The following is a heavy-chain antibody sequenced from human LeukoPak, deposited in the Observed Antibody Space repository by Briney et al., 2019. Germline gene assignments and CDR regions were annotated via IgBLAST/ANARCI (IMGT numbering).Heavy chain of an antibody. D-gene: IGHD6-13*01. CDR2: ISSSSSYI. CDR1: GFTFSSYS. V-gene: IGHV3-21*01. Sequence: GGSLRLSCAASGFTFSSYSMNWARQAPGKGLEWVSSISSSSSYIYYADSVKGRFTISRDNAKNSLYLQMNSLRAEDTAVYYCARDGGCCSAAGTENWFDPWGQGTLVTVSS. CDR3: ARDGGCCSAAGTENWFDP. J-gene: IGHJ5*02.